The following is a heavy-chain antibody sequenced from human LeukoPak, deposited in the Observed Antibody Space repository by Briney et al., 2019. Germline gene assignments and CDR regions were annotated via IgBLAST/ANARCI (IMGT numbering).Heavy chain of an antibody. CDR3: ARSSRGWNDVDY. D-gene: IGHD1-1*01. CDR1: GGTFSSYA. J-gene: IGHJ4*02. V-gene: IGHV1-69*05. Sequence: ASVKVSCKASGGTFSSYAISWVRQAPGQGLEWMGRIIPIFGTANYAQKFQGRVTITTDESTSTAYMELSSLRSEDTAVYYCARSSRGWNDVDYWGQGTLVTVSS. CDR2: IIPIFGTA.